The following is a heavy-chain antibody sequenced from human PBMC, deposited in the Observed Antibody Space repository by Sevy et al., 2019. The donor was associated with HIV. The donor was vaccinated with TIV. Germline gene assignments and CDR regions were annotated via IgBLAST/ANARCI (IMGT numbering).Heavy chain of an antibody. D-gene: IGHD6-13*01. CDR1: GFTFSSYA. CDR2: ISGSGGST. Sequence: GGSLRLSCAASGFTFSSYAMSWVRQAPGKGLEWVSAISGSGGSTYYADSVKGRFTNSRDKCKNRLYLQMNSLGAEDTAVYYCAKDPAGNKAAGPPNLYYNYYGMDVWGQGTTVTVSS. J-gene: IGHJ6*02. V-gene: IGHV3-23*01. CDR3: AKDPAGNKAAGPPNLYYNYYGMDV.